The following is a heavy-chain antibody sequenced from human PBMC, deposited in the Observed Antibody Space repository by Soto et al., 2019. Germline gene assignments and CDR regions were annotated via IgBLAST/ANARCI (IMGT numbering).Heavy chain of an antibody. CDR1: GYTFTTYG. CDR2: ISDYIGNT. Sequence: QVQLVQSGAEVKKPGASVKVSCKASGYTFTTYGITWVRQAPGQGLEWMGWISDYIGNTNYAQKLQGRLTVTTDTSTNTAYMDLRSLRSDDTAVYYCARVVKAGDYGDYGRYYFDYWGHGTLVTVSS. J-gene: IGHJ4*01. D-gene: IGHD4-17*01. CDR3: ARVVKAGDYGDYGRYYFDY. V-gene: IGHV1-18*04.